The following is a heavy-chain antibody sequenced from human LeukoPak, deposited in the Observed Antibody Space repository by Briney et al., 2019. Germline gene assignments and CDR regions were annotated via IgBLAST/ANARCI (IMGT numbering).Heavy chain of an antibody. CDR1: GGSISSSSYY. J-gene: IGHJ4*02. CDR2: IYYSGST. V-gene: IGHV4-39*07. D-gene: IGHD2-21*02. CDR3: ARDPLPSYCGGDCRDY. Sequence: NSSETLSLTCTVSGGSISSSSYYWGWIRQPPGKGLEWIGSIYYSGSTYYNPSLKSRVTISVDTSKNQFSLKLSSVTAADTAVYYCARDPLPSYCGGDCRDYWGQGTLVTVSS.